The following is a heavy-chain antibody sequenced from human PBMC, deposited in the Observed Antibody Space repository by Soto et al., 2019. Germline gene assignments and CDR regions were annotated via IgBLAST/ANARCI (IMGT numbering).Heavy chain of an antibody. D-gene: IGHD2-2*03. CDR1: GFTVSSNY. V-gene: IGHV3-53*04. CDR2: IYSGGST. CDR3: ARDLGLGYCSSTSCYVLTGTTRDY. Sequence: EVQLVESGGGLVQPGGSLRLSCAASGFTVSSNYMSWVRQAPGKGLEWVSVIYSGGSTYYADSVKGRFTISRHNSKNTLYLQMNSLGAEDTAVYYCARDLGLGYCSSTSCYVLTGTTRDYWGQGTLVTVSS. J-gene: IGHJ4*02.